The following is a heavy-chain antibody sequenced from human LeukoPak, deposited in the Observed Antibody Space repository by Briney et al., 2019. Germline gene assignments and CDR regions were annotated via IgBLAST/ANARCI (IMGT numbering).Heavy chain of an antibody. J-gene: IGHJ4*02. Sequence: GASVKVSCKASGYNFISYAMHWVRQAPGQSLEWMGWIHTDNGDTKYSHYFLGRVTITRDTSANTAYMELSSLRSEDTAVYYCARNTETAIPLPYYFDYWGQGTLVTVSS. CDR1: GYNFISYA. CDR3: ARNTETAIPLPYYFDY. D-gene: IGHD2-21*02. CDR2: IHTDNGDT. V-gene: IGHV1-3*04.